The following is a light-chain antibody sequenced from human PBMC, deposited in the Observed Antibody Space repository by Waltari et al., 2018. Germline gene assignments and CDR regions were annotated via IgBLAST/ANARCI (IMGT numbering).Light chain of an antibody. CDR2: WAS. Sequence: DIVLTQPPDSLAVSLGERATINCKSSQSVLYSPNNRNYLTWYQQKPGQPPKLLIYWASIRESGVPDRFSGSGSGTDFTLTISSLQAEDVAVYYCQQYYTTPLTFGGGTKVEIK. V-gene: IGKV4-1*01. CDR1: QSVLYSPNNRNY. J-gene: IGKJ4*01. CDR3: QQYYTTPLT.